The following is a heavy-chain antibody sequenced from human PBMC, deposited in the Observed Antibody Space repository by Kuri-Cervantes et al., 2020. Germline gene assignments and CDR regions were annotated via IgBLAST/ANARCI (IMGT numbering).Heavy chain of an antibody. CDR1: GGSISSGDYY. D-gene: IGHD5-12*01. Sequence: SETLSLTCTVSGGSISSGDYYWSWIRQPPGKGLEWIGYIHFGGTTYYNPSLESRVTISLDTSKNQFSLRLSSVTAADTAFYYCARGSSGYMVYWGQGTQVTVSS. CDR2: IHFGGTT. V-gene: IGHV4-30-4*01. J-gene: IGHJ4*02. CDR3: ARGSSGYMVY.